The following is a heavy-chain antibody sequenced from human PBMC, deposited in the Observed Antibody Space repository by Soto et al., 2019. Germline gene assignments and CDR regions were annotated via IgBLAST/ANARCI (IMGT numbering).Heavy chain of an antibody. J-gene: IGHJ6*02. CDR3: ARDMVRGGHYYYYGMDV. V-gene: IGHV4-30-2*01. CDR2: IYQSGST. CDR1: GDSISSGGYS. Sequence: PSETLSLTCDVSGDSISSGGYSWNWIRQPPGKGLEWIGNIYQSGSTDYNPSLKSRVTISVDTSKNQFSLKLSSVTAADTAVYYCARDMVRGGHYYYYGMDVWGQGTTVTVSS. D-gene: IGHD3-10*01.